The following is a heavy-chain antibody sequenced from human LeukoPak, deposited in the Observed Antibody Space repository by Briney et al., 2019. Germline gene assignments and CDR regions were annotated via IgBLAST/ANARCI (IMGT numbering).Heavy chain of an antibody. CDR3: TKDLRADDSPLGFDP. CDR2: IHSSGTT. CDR1: GAFVLSGGHY. D-gene: IGHD3-16*01. Sequence: SQTLSLTCTVSGAFVLSGGHYWSWIRKHPGQGLEWIGYIHSSGTTKYKPSLKSRAFFSLDASKNQFSLRLTSVTAADTAVYYCTKDLRADDSPLGFDPWGQGTLVTVSS. J-gene: IGHJ5*02. V-gene: IGHV4-31*03.